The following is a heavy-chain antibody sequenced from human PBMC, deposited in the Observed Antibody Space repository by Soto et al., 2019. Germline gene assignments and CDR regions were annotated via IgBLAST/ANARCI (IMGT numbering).Heavy chain of an antibody. CDR2: IHAGDGKT. D-gene: IGHD2-15*01. CDR1: GYIFMNYA. V-gene: IGHV1-3*01. Sequence: QVHLVQSGAEVKKPWASVKVSCKSSGYIFMNYAIHWVRQAPGQGFEWMGWIHAGDGKTKYLQSLQGRVTITRDTAASTVYMQLCVLTSEAPAVYYCARDPRYTSDIVEDTAVMYEEWFDPWGQGTLVTVSS. J-gene: IGHJ5*02. CDR3: ARDPRYTSDIVEDTAVMYEEWFDP.